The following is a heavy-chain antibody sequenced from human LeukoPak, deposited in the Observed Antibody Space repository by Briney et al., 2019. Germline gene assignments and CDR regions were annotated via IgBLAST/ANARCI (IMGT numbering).Heavy chain of an antibody. CDR1: GGTFSSYA. D-gene: IGHD2-2*01. V-gene: IGHV1-69*04. J-gene: IGHJ3*02. Sequence: SVKVSCKASGGTFSSYAISWVRQAPGQGLEWMGRIIPILGIANYAQKFQGRVTITADKSTSTAYMELSSLRSEDTAVYYCARDQCSSTSCSDAFDIWGQGTMVTVSS. CDR2: IIPILGIA. CDR3: ARDQCSSTSCSDAFDI.